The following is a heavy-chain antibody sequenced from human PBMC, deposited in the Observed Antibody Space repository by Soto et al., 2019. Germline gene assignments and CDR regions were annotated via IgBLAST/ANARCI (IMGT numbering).Heavy chain of an antibody. J-gene: IGHJ5*02. CDR3: AISAWNYGGPLNWLDP. CDR2: VVPMLNTL. D-gene: IGHD1-7*01. V-gene: IGHV1-69*01. CDR1: GGTLTSYA. Sequence: QVQVVQSGAEVRKPGSSLKVSCKASGGTLTSYAVNWVRQAPGQGLEWMGVVVPMLNTLNYAQRFQGRVTITADESTTTAFMELSSVRSEYTAVYYCAISAWNYGGPLNWLDPWGQGTLVTVSS.